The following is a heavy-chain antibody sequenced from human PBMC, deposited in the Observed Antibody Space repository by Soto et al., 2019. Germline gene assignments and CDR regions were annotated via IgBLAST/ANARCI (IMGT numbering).Heavy chain of an antibody. J-gene: IGHJ6*02. V-gene: IGHV1-69*13. CDR2: IIPIFGTA. CDR1: GGTFSSYA. CDR3: ARDRTSSIAARNYYYYYGMDV. Sequence: SVKVSCKASGGTFSSYAISWVRQAPGQGLEWMGGIIPIFGTANYAQKFQGRVTITADESTSTAYMELSSLRSEDTAVYYCARDRTSSIAARNYYYYYGMDVWGQGTTVTV. D-gene: IGHD6-6*01.